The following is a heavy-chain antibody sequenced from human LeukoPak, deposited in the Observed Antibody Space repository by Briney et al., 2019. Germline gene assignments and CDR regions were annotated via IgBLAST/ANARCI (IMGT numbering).Heavy chain of an antibody. CDR3: AKESPRKMLMVYATYFDY. J-gene: IGHJ4*02. D-gene: IGHD2-8*01. V-gene: IGHV3-30*18. Sequence: GGSLRLSCAASGFTFSSYGMHWVRQAPGKGLEWVAVISYDGSNKYYADSVKGRFTISRDNSKNTLYLQMNSLRAEDTAVYYCAKESPRKMLMVYATYFDYWGQGTLVTVSS. CDR1: GFTFSSYG. CDR2: ISYDGSNK.